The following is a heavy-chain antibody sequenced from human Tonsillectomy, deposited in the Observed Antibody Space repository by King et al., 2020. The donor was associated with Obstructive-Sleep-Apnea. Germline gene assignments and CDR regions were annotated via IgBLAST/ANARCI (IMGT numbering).Heavy chain of an antibody. V-gene: IGHV3-23*04. Sequence: VQLVESGGGLVQPGGSLRLSCAASGFTFSSYAMSWVRQAPGKGLEGVSAISGSGGCTYYADSVKGRFTISRDNSKNTRDLQMNSLRAEDTAVHYCAKDRDSSWFEGNWFDPWGQGTLVTVSS. J-gene: IGHJ5*02. CDR1: GFTFSSYA. D-gene: IGHD6-13*01. CDR2: ISGSGGCT. CDR3: AKDRDSSWFEGNWFDP.